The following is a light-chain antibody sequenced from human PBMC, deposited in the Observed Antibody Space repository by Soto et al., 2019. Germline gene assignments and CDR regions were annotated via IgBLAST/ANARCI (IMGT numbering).Light chain of an antibody. CDR2: GTS. J-gene: IGKJ4*01. Sequence: EIVLTQSPGTLSLSPGERATLSCRASQSVSSSYLAWYQQKPGQAPRLLIYGTSSRATGIPDRFSGSGSGTDFDLTFTSLEPEDLAVYYCQHCGISPPLTFDGGTKVEIK. CDR3: QHCGISPPLT. CDR1: QSVSSSY. V-gene: IGKV3-20*01.